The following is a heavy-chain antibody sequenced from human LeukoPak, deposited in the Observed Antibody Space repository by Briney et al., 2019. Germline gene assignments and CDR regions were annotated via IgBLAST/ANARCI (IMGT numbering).Heavy chain of an antibody. J-gene: IGHJ5*02. D-gene: IGHD3-10*01. V-gene: IGHV1-69*01. CDR1: GGTFSSYA. CDR2: IIPIFGTA. Sequence: ASVKVSCKASGGTFSSYAISWVRQAPGQGLEWMGGIIPIFGTANYAQKFQGRVTITADESTSTAYMELGSLRSEDTAVYYCARGSAMGGIWFDPWGQGTLVTVSS. CDR3: ARGSAMGGIWFDP.